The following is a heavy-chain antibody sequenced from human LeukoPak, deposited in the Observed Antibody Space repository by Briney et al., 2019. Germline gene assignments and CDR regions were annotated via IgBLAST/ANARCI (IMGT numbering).Heavy chain of an antibody. CDR2: ISSSSSYV. D-gene: IGHD2-2*02. CDR1: GFSFSSYS. V-gene: IGHV3-21*01. Sequence: GGSLRLSCAASGFSFSSYSMNWVRQAPGKGLEWVSSISSSSSYVYYADSVKGRFTISRDNAKNSLYLQMNSLGAEDTAVYYCARADCSSISCYKVPDYWGEGTLVTVSS. J-gene: IGHJ4*02. CDR3: ARADCSSISCYKVPDY.